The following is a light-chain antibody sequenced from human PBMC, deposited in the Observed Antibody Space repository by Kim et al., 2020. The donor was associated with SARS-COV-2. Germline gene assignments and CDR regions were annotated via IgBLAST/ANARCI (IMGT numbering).Light chain of an antibody. V-gene: IGKV3-11*01. Sequence: ATLALSPGERATLSCRAGQSVSSYLAWYQQKPGQAPRLLIYDASSRATGIPARFSGSGSGTDFTLTISSLEPEDFAVYYCQQRSAFGQGTRLEIK. J-gene: IGKJ5*01. CDR1: QSVSSY. CDR3: QQRSA. CDR2: DAS.